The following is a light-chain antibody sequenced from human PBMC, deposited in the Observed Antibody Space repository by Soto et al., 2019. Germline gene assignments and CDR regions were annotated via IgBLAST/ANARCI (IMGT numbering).Light chain of an antibody. CDR3: QKYSSVIT. CDR1: QGISNF. J-gene: IGKJ5*01. CDR2: AAS. V-gene: IGKV1-27*01. Sequence: DIQMTQSPSSLSASVGDRVTITCRASQGISNFLAWYQQKPGKVPKLLISAASTLQSGVPSRFSGRGSGTDITLTITSLQPEDVATYYCQKYSSVITFGQGTRLEIK.